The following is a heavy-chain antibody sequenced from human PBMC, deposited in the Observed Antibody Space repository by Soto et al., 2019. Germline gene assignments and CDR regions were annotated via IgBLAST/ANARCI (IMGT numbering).Heavy chain of an antibody. CDR1: GGSVSRVGYY. D-gene: IGHD2-2*01. V-gene: IGHV4-31*03. CDR2: IHYSGSP. Sequence: QVQLQESGPGLVKPSQTLSLTCTVSGGSVSRVGYYWSWIRQHPGKGLEWIGYIHYSGSPYYNPSHKSRVTISVDTSKNQFSLKLSSVTAADTAVYYCASEAKHCSSTTCYHNWFDPWGQGTLVTVSS. CDR3: ASEAKHCSSTTCYHNWFDP. J-gene: IGHJ5*02.